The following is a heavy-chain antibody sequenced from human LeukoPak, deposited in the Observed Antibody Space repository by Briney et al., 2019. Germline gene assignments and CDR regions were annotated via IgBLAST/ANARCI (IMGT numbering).Heavy chain of an antibody. D-gene: IGHD1-26*01. Sequence: PSETLSLTCTVSGGSISSGGYYWSWIRQPPGKGLEWIGYIYYRGSTNYNPSLKSRVTISVDTSKNQVSLKVSSVIAADTAVYFCARLGTIGRSNFDYWGQGTLVTVSS. CDR2: IYYRGST. V-gene: IGHV4-61*08. CDR1: GGSISSGGYY. CDR3: ARLGTIGRSNFDY. J-gene: IGHJ4*02.